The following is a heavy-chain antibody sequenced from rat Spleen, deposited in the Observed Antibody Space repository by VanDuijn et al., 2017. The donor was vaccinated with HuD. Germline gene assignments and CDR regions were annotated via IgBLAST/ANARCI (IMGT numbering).Heavy chain of an antibody. J-gene: IGHJ4*01. CDR3: ARGLYSSYIYGVMDA. CDR2: ITTGITNT. CDR1: GFIFSDYY. D-gene: IGHD1-2*01. V-gene: IGHV5-25*01. Sequence: EVQLVESGGGLVQPGRSMKLSCAASGFIFSDYYMAWVRQAPTKGLEWVASITTGITNTYYRDPVKGRFTISRDTAQNTLYLQMNSPRSEDTATYYCARGLYSSYIYGVMDAWGQGASVTVSS.